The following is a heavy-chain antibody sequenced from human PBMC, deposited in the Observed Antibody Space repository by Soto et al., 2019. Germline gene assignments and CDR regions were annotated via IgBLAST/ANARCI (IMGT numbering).Heavy chain of an antibody. CDR3: ARGDGDYYDGNGYLGRH. CDR2: IKSDGSGT. D-gene: IGHD3-22*01. Sequence: EVQLVESGGGSVQPGGSLRLSCAASGFTFSSYWMHWVPQAPGKGLVWVSRIKSDGSGTYYADSVKGRLTISRDNAKNTLYLQMNSLRAEDTAVYYCARGDGDYYDGNGYLGRHWGQGTLVTVSS. J-gene: IGHJ4*02. CDR1: GFTFSSYW. V-gene: IGHV3-74*01.